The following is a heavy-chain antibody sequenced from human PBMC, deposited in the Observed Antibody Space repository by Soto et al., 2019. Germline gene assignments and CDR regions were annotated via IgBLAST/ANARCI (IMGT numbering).Heavy chain of an antibody. D-gene: IGHD3-16*01. CDR1: GFTFSSYW. V-gene: IGHV3-23*01. CDR3: AKDRLAGGFDY. Sequence: GGSLRLSCAASGFTFSSYWMSWVRQAPGKGLEWVSTISDSGSNTYYADSVKGRFTISRDNSKNTLYLQMNSLRAEDTAVYYCAKDRLAGGFDYWGQGTLVTVSS. CDR2: ISDSGSNT. J-gene: IGHJ4*02.